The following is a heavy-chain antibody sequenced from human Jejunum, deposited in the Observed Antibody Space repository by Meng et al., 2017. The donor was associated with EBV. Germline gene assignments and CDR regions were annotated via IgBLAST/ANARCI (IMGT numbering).Heavy chain of an antibody. CDR1: GFSLSTSGVG. Sequence: QITLKESGPTLVKPTETLTLTFTVSGFSLSTSGVGVGWIRQPPGKALEWLAHIYWDENKRYSTSLRSRLSIMKDTSKSQVVLTMTNMDPVDTATYYCARRYGDYVRYFDSWGQGILVTVST. D-gene: IGHD4-17*01. CDR3: ARRYGDYVRYFDS. CDR2: IYWDENK. V-gene: IGHV2-5*02. J-gene: IGHJ4*02.